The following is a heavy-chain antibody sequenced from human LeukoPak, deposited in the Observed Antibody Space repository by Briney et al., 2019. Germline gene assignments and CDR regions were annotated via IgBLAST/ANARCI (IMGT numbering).Heavy chain of an antibody. CDR3: ARGVILGGATKRAPRVGTDY. J-gene: IGHJ4*02. D-gene: IGHD1-26*01. Sequence: ASVKVSCKASGYTFTSYDINWVRQATGQGLEWMGWMNPNSGNTGYAQKFQGRVTMTRNTSISTAYMELSSLRSEDTAVYYCARGVILGGATKRAPRVGTDYWGQGTLVTVSS. CDR2: MNPNSGNT. CDR1: GYTFTSYD. V-gene: IGHV1-8*01.